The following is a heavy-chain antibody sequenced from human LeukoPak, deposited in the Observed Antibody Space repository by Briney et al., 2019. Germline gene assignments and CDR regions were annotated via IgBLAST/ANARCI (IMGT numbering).Heavy chain of an antibody. D-gene: IGHD5-24*01. CDR3: ARHRDGYKDY. CDR1: GYSISSGYY. Sequence: SETLSLTCAVSGYSISSGYYWGWIRQPPGKGLEWIGSIYHSGSTYYNPSLKSRVTISVDTSKNQFSLKLSSVTAADTAVYYCARHRDGYKDYWGQGTLVTVSP. V-gene: IGHV4-38-2*01. CDR2: IYHSGST. J-gene: IGHJ4*02.